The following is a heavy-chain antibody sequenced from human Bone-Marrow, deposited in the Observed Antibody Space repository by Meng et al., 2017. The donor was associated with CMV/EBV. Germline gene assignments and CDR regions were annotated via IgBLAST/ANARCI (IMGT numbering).Heavy chain of an antibody. V-gene: IGHV3-21*01. CDR3: AKEGYYGSGYGMDV. Sequence: GESLKISCAASGFTFSTYSMNWVRQAPGKGLEWVSSISDSGSHIYYADSVKGRFTISRDNAKSSLYLQMNSLRAEDTAVYYCAKEGYYGSGYGMDVWGQGTTVTGYS. J-gene: IGHJ6*01. CDR1: GFTFSTYS. CDR2: ISDSGSHI. D-gene: IGHD3-10*01.